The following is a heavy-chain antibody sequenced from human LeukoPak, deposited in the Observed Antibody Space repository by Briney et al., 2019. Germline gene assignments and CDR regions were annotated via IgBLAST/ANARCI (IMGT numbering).Heavy chain of an antibody. CDR2: IRSKANSYAT. V-gene: IGHV3-73*01. Sequence: PGGSLRLSCAASGFTFSHYGMSWVRQAPGKGLEWVGRIRSKANSYATAYAASVKGRFTISRDDSKNTAYLQMNSLKTEDTAVYYCTRLRSAHYGSSGYQGLIDAFDIWGQGTMVTVSS. J-gene: IGHJ3*02. CDR3: TRLRSAHYGSSGYQGLIDAFDI. CDR1: GFTFSHYG. D-gene: IGHD3-22*01.